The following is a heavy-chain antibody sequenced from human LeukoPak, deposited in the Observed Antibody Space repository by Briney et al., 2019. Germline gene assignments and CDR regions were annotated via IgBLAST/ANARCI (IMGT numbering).Heavy chain of an antibody. Sequence: GGSLRLSCAASGFTFSDYWMNWVRQAPGKGLEGVANIREDGSVKNYVDSVKGRFTISRDNAKNSLYLQMNSLRVEDTAVYYCARDPPQIGEGRDYWGQGTLVTVSS. D-gene: IGHD3-16*01. CDR1: GFTFSDYW. J-gene: IGHJ4*02. CDR3: ARDPPQIGEGRDY. V-gene: IGHV3-7*01. CDR2: IREDGSVK.